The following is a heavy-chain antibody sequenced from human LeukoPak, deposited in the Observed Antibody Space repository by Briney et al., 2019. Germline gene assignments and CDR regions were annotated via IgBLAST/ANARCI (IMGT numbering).Heavy chain of an antibody. CDR3: ARLKGIVGATNSDY. D-gene: IGHD1-26*01. J-gene: IGHJ4*02. CDR2: INPNSGGT. Sequence: ASVTVSCTAPGYTFTVYYMHWVRQAPGQGLEWMGRINPNSGGTNYAQKFQGRVTMTRDTSIGTAYMELSRLRSDDTAVYYCARLKGIVGATNSDYWGQGTLVTVSS. CDR1: GYTFTVYY. V-gene: IGHV1-2*06.